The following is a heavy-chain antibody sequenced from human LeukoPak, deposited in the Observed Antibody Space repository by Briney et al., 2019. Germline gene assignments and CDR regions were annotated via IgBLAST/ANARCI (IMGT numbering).Heavy chain of an antibody. V-gene: IGHV1-69*06. CDR3: ARGRAGRGYSYVIYYYYYMDV. Sequence: GASVKVSCKASGGTFSSYAISWVRQAPGQGLEWMGGIIPIFGTANYAQKFQGRVTITADKSTSTAYMELSSVTAADTAVYYCARGRAGRGYSYVIYYYYYMDVWGKGTTVTVSS. J-gene: IGHJ6*03. CDR2: IIPIFGTA. CDR1: GGTFSSYA. D-gene: IGHD5-18*01.